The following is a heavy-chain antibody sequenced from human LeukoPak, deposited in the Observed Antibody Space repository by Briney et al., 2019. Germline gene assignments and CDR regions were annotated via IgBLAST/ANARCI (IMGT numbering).Heavy chain of an antibody. J-gene: IGHJ4*02. CDR2: MNPNSGNT. Sequence: ASVKVSCTASGYTFRNYGIGWMRQATGQGLEWMGWMNPNSGNTGYAQKFQGRVTMTRNTSISTAYMELSSLRSEDTALYYCARVGRTYYYGSGSYGLGYWGQGTLVTVSS. CDR1: GYTFRNYG. D-gene: IGHD3-10*01. V-gene: IGHV1-8*01. CDR3: ARVGRTYYYGSGSYGLGY.